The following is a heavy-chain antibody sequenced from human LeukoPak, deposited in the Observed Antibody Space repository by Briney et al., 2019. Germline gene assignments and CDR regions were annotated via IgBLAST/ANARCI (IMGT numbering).Heavy chain of an antibody. CDR3: ARRNGHSWDVGNWFDP. D-gene: IGHD6-13*01. V-gene: IGHV4-39*01. CDR1: GGSISSSSYY. CDR2: IYYSGIT. Sequence: SETLSLTCSVSGGSISSSSYYWGWIRQPPGMGLEWIGSIYYSGITYYNQSLKSRATVSVDTSKNQFSLNLYSVTAADTAVYYCARRNGHSWDVGNWFDPWGQGTVVTVSS. J-gene: IGHJ5*02.